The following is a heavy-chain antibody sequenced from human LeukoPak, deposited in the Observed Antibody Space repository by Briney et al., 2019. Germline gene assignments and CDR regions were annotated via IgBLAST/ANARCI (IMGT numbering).Heavy chain of an antibody. CDR3: AKDLRFLEWLLPPYYMDV. CDR1: GFTFSDYY. CDR2: ISGSGTTI. V-gene: IGHV3-11*01. D-gene: IGHD3-3*01. J-gene: IGHJ6*03. Sequence: PGGSLRLSCAASGFTFSDYYMSWIRQAPGKGLEWISYISGSGTTIYYADSVKGRFTISRDNSKNTLYLQMNSLRAEDTAVYYCAKDLRFLEWLLPPYYMDVWGKGTTVTVSS.